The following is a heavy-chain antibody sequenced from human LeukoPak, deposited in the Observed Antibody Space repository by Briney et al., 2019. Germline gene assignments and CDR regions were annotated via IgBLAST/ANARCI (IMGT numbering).Heavy chain of an antibody. D-gene: IGHD5-12*01. Sequence: SETLSLTCAVYGGSFSGYYWSWIRQPPGKGLEWIGEVNHSGSTNYNPSLKSRVTISVDTSKNQFSLKLSSVTAADTAVYYCARWLRRTLDYWGQGTLVTVSS. CDR2: VNHSGST. J-gene: IGHJ4*02. CDR3: ARWLRRTLDY. CDR1: GGSFSGYY. V-gene: IGHV4-34*01.